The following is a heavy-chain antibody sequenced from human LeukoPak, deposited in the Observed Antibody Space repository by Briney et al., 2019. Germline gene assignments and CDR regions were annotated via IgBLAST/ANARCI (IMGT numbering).Heavy chain of an antibody. CDR1: GFTFNSYA. J-gene: IGHJ4*02. D-gene: IGHD1-1*01. V-gene: IGHV3-23*01. CDR2: ISGSGGST. CDR3: AKQLYNWSDYYFDY. Sequence: PGGSLRLSCAASGFTFNSYAMSWVRQAPGKGLEWVSAISGSGGSTYYADSVKGRFTISRDNSKNTLYLQMNSLRAEDTAVYYCAKQLYNWSDYYFDYWGQGTLVTVSS.